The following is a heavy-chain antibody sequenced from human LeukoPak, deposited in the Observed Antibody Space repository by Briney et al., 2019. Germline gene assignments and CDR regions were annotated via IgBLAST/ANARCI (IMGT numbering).Heavy chain of an antibody. Sequence: PGGSLRLSCAAAGFIFSSYAMSWVRHAPGKGLEWVSTISVSGGSTYYADSVKGRFTISRDNSKNTVYLQMNSLRAEDTAVYYCAKAPSCINDVCHGHSHYCGQGTLVTVSS. J-gene: IGHJ4*02. D-gene: IGHD2-8*01. V-gene: IGHV3-23*01. CDR2: ISVSGGST. CDR3: AKAPSCINDVCHGHSHY. CDR1: GFIFSSYA.